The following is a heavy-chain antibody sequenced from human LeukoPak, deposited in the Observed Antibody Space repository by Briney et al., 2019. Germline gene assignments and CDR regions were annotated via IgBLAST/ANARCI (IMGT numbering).Heavy chain of an antibody. CDR3: ARDAAYGYDRFDY. CDR1: GFTFSSYN. V-gene: IGHV3-7*01. J-gene: IGHJ4*02. D-gene: IGHD5-18*01. Sequence: GGSLRLSCAASGFTFSSYNINWVRQAPGKGLEWVANIKEDGSDKNYVDSVKGRFTISRDNAKNSLSLQMNSLRAEDTAVYYCARDAAYGYDRFDYWGQGTQVTVSS. CDR2: IKEDGSDK.